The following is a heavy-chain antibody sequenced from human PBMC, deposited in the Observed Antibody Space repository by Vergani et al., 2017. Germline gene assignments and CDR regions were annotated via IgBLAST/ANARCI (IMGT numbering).Heavy chain of an antibody. J-gene: IGHJ4*02. D-gene: IGHD3-10*01. V-gene: IGHV3-48*01. Sequence: ELQLVESGGGLVQPGGSLRLSCAASGSTVSGNYMTWVRQAPGKGLEWVSYINDDSSDIYYADSVKGRFTISRDNAKNSLYLQMNSLRAEDTAVYYCARYGSGSDYKDPFDHWGQGSLVTVSS. CDR3: ARYGSGSDYKDPFDH. CDR2: INDDSSDI. CDR1: GSTVSGNY.